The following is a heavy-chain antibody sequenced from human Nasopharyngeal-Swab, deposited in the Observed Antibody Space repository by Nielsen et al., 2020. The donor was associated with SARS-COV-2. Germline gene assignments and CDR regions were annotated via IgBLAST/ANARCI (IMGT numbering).Heavy chain of an antibody. V-gene: IGHV4-39*01. CDR3: ARRPPGIGPRAFDI. Sequence: WILQPPGKGLEWIGEIYYSGSTYYNPSLKSRVTISVDTSKNQSSLKLSSVTAADTAVYYCARRPPGIGPRAFDIWGQGTMVTVSS. CDR2: IYYSGST. D-gene: IGHD3-10*01. J-gene: IGHJ3*02.